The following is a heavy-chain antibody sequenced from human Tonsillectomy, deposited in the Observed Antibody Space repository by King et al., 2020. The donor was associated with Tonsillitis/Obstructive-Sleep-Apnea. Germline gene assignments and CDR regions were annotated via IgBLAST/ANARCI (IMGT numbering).Heavy chain of an antibody. V-gene: IGHV4-59*08. Sequence: VQLQESGPGLVKPSETLSLTCTVSGGSISSYYWSWIRQPPGKGLEWIGYIYYSGSTNYNPSLKSRVTISVDTSKNQFSLKLSSVTAADTAVYYCARQGNYYDSSGYYYYWFDPWGRGTLVTVSS. CDR1: GGSISSYY. J-gene: IGHJ5*02. D-gene: IGHD3-22*01. CDR3: ARQGNYYDSSGYYYYWFDP. CDR2: IYYSGST.